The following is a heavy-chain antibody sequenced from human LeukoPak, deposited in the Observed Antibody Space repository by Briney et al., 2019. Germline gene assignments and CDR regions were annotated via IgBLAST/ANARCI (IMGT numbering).Heavy chain of an antibody. CDR3: ARDLAVAGSY. D-gene: IGHD6-19*01. Sequence: PGGSLRLSCTASGFTFSNFWMGWVRQAPGKGLEWVANIKQDETEKFYLGSVKGRFTISRDNSKNTLYLQMNSLRAEDTAVYYCARDLAVAGSYWGQGTLVTVSS. CDR1: GFTFSNFW. V-gene: IGHV3-7*03. J-gene: IGHJ4*02. CDR2: IKQDETEK.